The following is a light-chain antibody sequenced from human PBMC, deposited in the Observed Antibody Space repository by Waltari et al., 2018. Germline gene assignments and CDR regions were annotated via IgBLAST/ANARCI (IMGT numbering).Light chain of an antibody. V-gene: IGKV2-30*01. CDR3: MQATHWPVT. J-gene: IGKJ5*01. CDR2: KVS. Sequence: DVGLTQSPLSLPVTLGEPASLSYRASQSLVYTDGISYLNWFHQRPGQAPRRLIYKVSIRDSGAPDRFSGSGSGTDFTLMISSVEADDVGVYFCMQATHWPVTFGQGTRLE. CDR1: QSLVYTDGISY.